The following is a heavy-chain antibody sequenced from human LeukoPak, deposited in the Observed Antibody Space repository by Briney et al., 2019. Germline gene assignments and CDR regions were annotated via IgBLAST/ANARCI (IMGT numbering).Heavy chain of an antibody. Sequence: SSETLSLTCTVSGGSISSGSYYWSWIRQPAGKGLEWIGRIYTSGSTNYNPSLKSRVTISVDTSKNQFSLKLSSVTAADTAVYYCARGCDILTGYYRNWFDPWGQGTLVTVSS. V-gene: IGHV4-61*02. D-gene: IGHD3-9*01. CDR1: GGSISSGSYY. J-gene: IGHJ5*02. CDR3: ARGCDILTGYYRNWFDP. CDR2: IYTSGST.